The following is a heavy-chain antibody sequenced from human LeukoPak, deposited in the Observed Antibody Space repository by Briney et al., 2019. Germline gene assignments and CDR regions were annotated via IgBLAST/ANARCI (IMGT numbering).Heavy chain of an antibody. Sequence: SETLSLTCTVSSGPISSYHWSWLRQPAGKGLEWLGRIHTSGSTNYNPSLKSRVTMSLDTSKNQFSLKLSSVTAADTAVYYCHMYYYDSSGYYFVYWGQGTLVTVSS. CDR1: SGPISSYH. D-gene: IGHD3-22*01. V-gene: IGHV4-4*07. CDR3: HMYYYDSSGYYFVY. CDR2: IHTSGST. J-gene: IGHJ4*02.